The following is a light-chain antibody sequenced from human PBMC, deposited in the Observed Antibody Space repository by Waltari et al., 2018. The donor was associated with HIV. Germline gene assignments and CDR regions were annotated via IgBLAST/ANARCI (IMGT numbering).Light chain of an antibody. CDR2: LNSDGRH. Sequence: QVVLTQPPSASASLGASVKLTCTLSSGHINYVIAWHQQQPKKVPRFLRKLNSDGRHSKGDGIPDRFSGSSSGAERYLTISSLQSEDEGDDFCQTWGTGIQVFGGGTRLTVL. V-gene: IGLV4-69*01. CDR1: SGHINYV. CDR3: QTWGTGIQV. J-gene: IGLJ2*01.